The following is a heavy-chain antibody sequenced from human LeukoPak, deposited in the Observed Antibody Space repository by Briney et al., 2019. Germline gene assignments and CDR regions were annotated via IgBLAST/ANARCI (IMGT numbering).Heavy chain of an antibody. CDR2: IREGGGAK. Sequence: GGSLRLSCAASGFTFSSYCMSWVRQAPGKGLEWVANIREGGGAKYYAGSVKGRFTISRDNAKNSLYLQMNSLRSDDTAVYYCATVGVGWVAFEYWGQGALVTVSS. V-gene: IGHV3-7*03. CDR1: GFTFSSYC. J-gene: IGHJ4*02. D-gene: IGHD2-15*01. CDR3: ATVGVGWVAFEY.